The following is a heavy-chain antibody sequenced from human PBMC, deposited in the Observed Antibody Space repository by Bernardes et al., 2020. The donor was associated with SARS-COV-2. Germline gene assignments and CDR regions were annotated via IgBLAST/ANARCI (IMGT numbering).Heavy chain of an antibody. D-gene: IGHD1-1*01. CDR2: IYYTGST. J-gene: IGHJ4*02. Sequence: SDTLSLTCSVSGDSIGGCYWSWFRKPPGKGLDWIEFIYYTGSTNYNPSLKSRVTISVDTSKDQFSLKLSSVIAADTAVYYCARTGTTSLTDFGRFDYWGQGTLVTVSS. CDR3: ARTGTTSLTDFGRFDY. CDR1: GDSIGGCY. V-gene: IGHV4-59*07.